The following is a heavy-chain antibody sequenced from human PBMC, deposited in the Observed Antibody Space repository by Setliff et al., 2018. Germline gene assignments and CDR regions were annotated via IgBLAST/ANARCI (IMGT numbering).Heavy chain of an antibody. Sequence: GGSLRLSCAASGFTFISYATHWVRQAPGKGLEYVSAISSNGVRLSYADSVKGRFTISRDISKNTLYLQMDSLRHEDTAVYYCARVAEYDTIDIWGQGTMVTVSS. CDR3: ARVAEYDTIDI. CDR2: ISSNGVRL. V-gene: IGHV3-64*02. CDR1: GFTFISYA. D-gene: IGHD3-16*01. J-gene: IGHJ3*02.